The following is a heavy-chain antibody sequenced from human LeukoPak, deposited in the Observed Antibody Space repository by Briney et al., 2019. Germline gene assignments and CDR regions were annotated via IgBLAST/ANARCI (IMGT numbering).Heavy chain of an antibody. V-gene: IGHV1-18*01. CDR3: ARDSSGWLLLLGYYYYYGMDV. CDR1: GYTFTSYG. Sequence: ASVKVSCKASGYTFTSYGISWVRQAPGQGLEWMGWISAYNGNTNYAQKLQGRVTMSTDTSTSTAYMELRSLRSDDTAVYYCARDSSGWLLLLGYYYYYGMDVWGQGTTVTVSS. J-gene: IGHJ6*02. CDR2: ISAYNGNT. D-gene: IGHD3-22*01.